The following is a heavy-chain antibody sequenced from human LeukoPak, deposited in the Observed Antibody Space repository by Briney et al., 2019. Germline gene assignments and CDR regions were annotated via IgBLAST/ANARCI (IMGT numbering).Heavy chain of an antibody. J-gene: IGHJ4*02. CDR1: GFTFSSYW. CDR3: ARADSSGWYGNY. Sequence: PGGSLRLSCAASGFTFSSYWMHWVRHAPGKGLVWVSRINSDGSSTSYAVSVKGRFTISRDNAKNTLYLQMNSLRAEDTAVYYCARADSSGWYGNYWGQGTLVTVSS. D-gene: IGHD6-19*01. V-gene: IGHV3-74*01. CDR2: INSDGSST.